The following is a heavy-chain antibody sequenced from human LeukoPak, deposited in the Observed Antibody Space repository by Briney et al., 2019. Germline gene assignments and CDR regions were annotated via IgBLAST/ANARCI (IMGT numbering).Heavy chain of an antibody. J-gene: IGHJ6*03. V-gene: IGHV4-4*09. CDR3: AREAWSTYGRAYYYYMDV. CDR2: IYTTGRT. Sequence: SETLSLTCSVSGGSVNSYYWSWIRQPPGKGLEWIGYIYTTGRTNYNPSLKSRVTISVDTSKNQFSLKLSSVTAADTAVYYCAREAWSTYGRAYYYYMDVWGKGTTVTVSS. D-gene: IGHD2-2*01. CDR1: GGSVNSYY.